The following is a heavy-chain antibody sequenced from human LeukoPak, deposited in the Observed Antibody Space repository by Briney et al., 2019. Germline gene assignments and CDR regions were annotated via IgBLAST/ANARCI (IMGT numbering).Heavy chain of an antibody. J-gene: IGHJ6*03. CDR2: INPSSGGT. Sequence: ASVKVSCKASGYIFTSYYMQWVRQAPGQGLEWMGWINPSSGGTNYAQKFQGWVTMTRDTSISTAYMELSRLRSDDTAVYYCARDFVGGSSPFYYYYYMDVXXXGTTVTVSS. CDR1: GYIFTSYY. CDR3: ARDFVGGSSPFYYYYYMDV. V-gene: IGHV1-2*04. D-gene: IGHD1-26*01.